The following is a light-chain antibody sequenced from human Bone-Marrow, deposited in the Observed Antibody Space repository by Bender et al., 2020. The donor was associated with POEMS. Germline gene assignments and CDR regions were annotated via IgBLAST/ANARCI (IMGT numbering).Light chain of an antibody. CDR1: SGDIRDYKY. CDR3: SSYTSTSTLVI. J-gene: IGLJ2*01. CDR2: DFS. V-gene: IGLV2-14*01. Sequence: QSALTQPASVSGSPGQSITISCAGSSGDIRDYKYLAWYQHHAGKAPKLILYDFSSRPSGVSSRFSGSKSGSAASLTISGLQAEDEGDYYCSSYTSTSTLVIFGGGTKLTVL.